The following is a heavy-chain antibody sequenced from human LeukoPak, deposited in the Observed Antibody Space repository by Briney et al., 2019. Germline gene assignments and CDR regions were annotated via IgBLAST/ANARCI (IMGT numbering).Heavy chain of an antibody. Sequence: GGSLRLSCAASGFTFSSYSMNWVRQAPGKGLEWVSVIYSGGSTYYADSVKGRFTISRDNSKNTLYLQMNSLRAEDTAVYYCAREHSSGWYRDYFDYWGQGTLVTVSS. V-gene: IGHV3-53*01. CDR3: AREHSSGWYRDYFDY. CDR2: IYSGGST. CDR1: GFTFSSYS. D-gene: IGHD6-19*01. J-gene: IGHJ4*02.